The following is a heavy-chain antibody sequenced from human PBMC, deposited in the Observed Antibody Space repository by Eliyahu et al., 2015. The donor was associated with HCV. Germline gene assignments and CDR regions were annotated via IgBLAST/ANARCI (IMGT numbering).Heavy chain of an antibody. J-gene: IGHJ6*02. Sequence: QVQLVQSGAEVKKPGSSVKVSCKTSGDTFSSYAISWVRQAPGQGLEWMGGIIPIFGRTDYAQKFQGRVTITADESTSTAYMELNSLISEDTAVYYCARSDCTSPNCYIPGVDYPMDVWGQGTAVTVSS. CDR1: GDTFSSYA. D-gene: IGHD2-2*02. V-gene: IGHV1-69*01. CDR2: IIPIFGRT. CDR3: ARSDCTSPNCYIPGVDYPMDV.